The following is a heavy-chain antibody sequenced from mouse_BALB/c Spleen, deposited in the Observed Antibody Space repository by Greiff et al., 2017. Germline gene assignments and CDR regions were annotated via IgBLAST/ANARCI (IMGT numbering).Heavy chain of an antibody. Sequence: EVQLQQSGAELVKPGASVKLSCTASGFNITDSYMHWVKQRPEQGLEWIGRIDPANGNTKYDPKFQGKATITADTSSNTAYLQLSSMTSEDAAVYDCSRVTTVESHYDFDYWGQGTTLTVSS. CDR2: IDPANGNT. D-gene: IGHD1-1*01. CDR3: SRVTTVESHYDFDY. J-gene: IGHJ2*01. V-gene: IGHV14-3*02. CDR1: GFNITDSY.